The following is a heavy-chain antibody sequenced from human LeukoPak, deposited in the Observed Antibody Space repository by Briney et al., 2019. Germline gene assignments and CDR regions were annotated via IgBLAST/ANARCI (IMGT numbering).Heavy chain of an antibody. Sequence: SETLSLTCTVSGGSISSSSYYWGWIRQPPGKGLEWIGSIYYSGSTCYNPSLESRLTISVDTSKNQFSLKLSSVTAADTAVYYCARGSPYQHWGQGTLVTVSS. D-gene: IGHD2-2*01. CDR2: IYYSGST. CDR3: ARGSPYQH. V-gene: IGHV4-39*01. CDR1: GGSISSSSYY. J-gene: IGHJ4*02.